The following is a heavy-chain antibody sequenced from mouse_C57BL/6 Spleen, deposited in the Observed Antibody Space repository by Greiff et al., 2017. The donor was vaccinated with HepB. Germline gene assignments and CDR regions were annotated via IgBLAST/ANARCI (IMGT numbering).Heavy chain of an antibody. CDR1: GYAFSSSW. Sequence: VQLQESGPELVKPGASVKISCKASGYAFSSSWMNWVKQRPGKGLEWIGRIYPGDGDTNYNGKFKGKATLTADKSSSTAYMQLSSLTSEDSAVYFSARSDYYGSSYDFDYWGQGTTLTVSS. CDR3: ARSDYYGSSYDFDY. CDR2: IYPGDGDT. V-gene: IGHV1-82*01. D-gene: IGHD1-1*01. J-gene: IGHJ2*01.